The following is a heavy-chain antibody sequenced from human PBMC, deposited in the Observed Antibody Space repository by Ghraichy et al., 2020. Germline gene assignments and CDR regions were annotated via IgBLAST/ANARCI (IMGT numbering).Heavy chain of an antibody. CDR3: ARWYYYDSSGYYSEDYFDY. Sequence: SVKVSCKASGGTFSSYAISWVRQAPGQGLEWMGGIIPIFGTANYAQKFQGRVTITADESTSTAYMELSSLRSEDTAVYYCARWYYYDSSGYYSEDYFDYWGQGTLVTVSS. CDR1: GGTFSSYA. CDR2: IIPIFGTA. D-gene: IGHD3-22*01. V-gene: IGHV1-69*13. J-gene: IGHJ4*02.